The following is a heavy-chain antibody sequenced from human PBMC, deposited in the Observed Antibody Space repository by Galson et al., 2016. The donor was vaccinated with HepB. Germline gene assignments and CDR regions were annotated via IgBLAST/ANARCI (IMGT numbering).Heavy chain of an antibody. CDR3: ARDDYSGGRGSPDY. CDR2: INRYGATT. V-gene: IGHV3-23*01. CDR1: GFFFSGRA. D-gene: IGHD4/OR15-4a*01. Sequence: SLRLSCAASGFFFSGRAMSWVRQAPGKGLEWVSGINRYGATTGYAASVKGQFTISRDNSNNTLYLQMNSLTTEDTAVYYCARDDYSGGRGSPDYWGQGTLVTVSS. J-gene: IGHJ4*02.